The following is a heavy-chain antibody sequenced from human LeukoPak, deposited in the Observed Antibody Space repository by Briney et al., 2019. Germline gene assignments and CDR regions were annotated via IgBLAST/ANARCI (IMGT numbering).Heavy chain of an antibody. CDR1: GFTFSMYW. V-gene: IGHV3-7*04. Sequence: GGSLRLSCTASGFTFSMYWMTWVRQAPGKGLEWVSNIEQHGNERNYVDSVKGRFTISRDNAKNSLYLQMNSLRAEDTAVYYCARENGTFDPWGQGTLVTVSS. J-gene: IGHJ5*02. CDR3: ARENGTFDP. CDR2: IEQHGNER. D-gene: IGHD2-8*01.